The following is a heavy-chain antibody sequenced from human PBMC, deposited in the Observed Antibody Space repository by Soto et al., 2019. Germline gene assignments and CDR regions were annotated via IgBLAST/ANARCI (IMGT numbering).Heavy chain of an antibody. CDR2: IIPIFGTA. V-gene: IGHV1-69*12. CDR3: AGPKAYYYDSSGYYKLDY. J-gene: IGHJ4*02. CDR1: GGTFSSYA. D-gene: IGHD3-22*01. Sequence: QVQLVQSGAEVKKPGSSVKVSCKASGGTFSSYAISWVRQAPGQGLEWMGGIIPIFGTANYAQKFQGRVTVTADESTGTAYMELRSMGSEDTAVYYCAGPKAYYYDSSGYYKLDYWGQGPLVTVSS.